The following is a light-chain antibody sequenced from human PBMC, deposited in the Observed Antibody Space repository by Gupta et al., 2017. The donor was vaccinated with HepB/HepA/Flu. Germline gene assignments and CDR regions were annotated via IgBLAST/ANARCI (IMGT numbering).Light chain of an antibody. CDR2: DVS. CDR3: CSYSGDYIWV. Sequence: QSALTQPRSVSGSLGQSVTISCTGTSRHVGSYNLVSWYQHHPGKAPKLIIYDVSERPSGVPDRLSGSRSGNTASLTISGLRPEDEAEYYCCSYSGDYIWVFGGGTKLTVL. CDR1: SRHVGSYNL. J-gene: IGLJ3*02. V-gene: IGLV2-11*01.